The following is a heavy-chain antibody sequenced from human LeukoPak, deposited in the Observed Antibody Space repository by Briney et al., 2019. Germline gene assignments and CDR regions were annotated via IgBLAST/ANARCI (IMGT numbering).Heavy chain of an antibody. J-gene: IGHJ4*02. CDR2: ISGAGIST. CDR1: GFTFNTCA. CDR3: AKDVREYCSSTSCPKDS. D-gene: IGHD2-2*01. V-gene: IGHV3-23*01. Sequence: GGSLRLSCAGSGFTFNTCAMNWVRQAPGKGLEWVSAISGAGISTYYADSVKGRFTISRDNSKNTLFLQMNSLRAEDTAVYYCAKDVREYCSSTSCPKDSWGQGALVTVSP.